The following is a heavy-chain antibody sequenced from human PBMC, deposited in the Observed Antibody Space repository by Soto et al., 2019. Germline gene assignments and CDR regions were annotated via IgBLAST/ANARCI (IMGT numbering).Heavy chain of an antibody. CDR2: ITSSDYV. Sequence: EVQLVESGGGLVKPGGSLRLSCAASGFIFSTYNMNCVRQAPGKGLVWVSCITSSDYVYYDDSVKGRFTVSRDNAQISMYLQMDSLTAGDTAVYYCSPHTTGLTIFGGEKWGQGTLVTVS. CDR1: GFIFSTYN. J-gene: IGHJ4*02. CDR3: SPHTTGLTIFGGEK. D-gene: IGHD3-3*01. V-gene: IGHV3-21*01.